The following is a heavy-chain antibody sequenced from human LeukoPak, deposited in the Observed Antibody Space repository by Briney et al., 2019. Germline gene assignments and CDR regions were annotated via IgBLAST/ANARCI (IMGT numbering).Heavy chain of an antibody. V-gene: IGHV3-53*01. CDR2: IYSGGST. Sequence: GGSLRLSCAASGFTVSSNYMSWVRQAPGKGLEWVSVIYSGGSTYYADSVKGRFTISRDNSKNTLYLQMNSLRDEDTAVYYSARELYDYGDYEGDYWGQGTLVTVSS. J-gene: IGHJ4*02. D-gene: IGHD4-17*01. CDR3: ARELYDYGDYEGDY. CDR1: GFTVSSNY.